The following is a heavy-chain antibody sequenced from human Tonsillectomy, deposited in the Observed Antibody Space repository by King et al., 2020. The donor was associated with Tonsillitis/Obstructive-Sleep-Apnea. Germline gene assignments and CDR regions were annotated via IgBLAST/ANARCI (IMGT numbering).Heavy chain of an antibody. CDR1: GSPISSGSYY. J-gene: IGHJ4*02. V-gene: IGHV4-31*03. D-gene: IGHD1-1*01. Sequence: VQLQESGPGLVKPSQTLSLTCTVSGSPISSGSYYWNWIRQHPGKGLEWIWYIHNSGSTYYNPSLKSRITISVDTSKNQFSLKLSSVTAADTAVYYCARESEGQLYFDYWGQGTLVTVSS. CDR3: ARESEGQLYFDY. CDR2: IHNSGST.